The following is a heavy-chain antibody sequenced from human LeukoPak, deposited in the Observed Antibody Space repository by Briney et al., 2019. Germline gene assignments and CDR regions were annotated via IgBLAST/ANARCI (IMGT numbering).Heavy chain of an antibody. Sequence: GGSLRLSCAASGFPFSSYAMHWVRQAPGKGLEWVAVISYDGNEKYYADSVKGRFTISRANSKTTLYLQMNSLRVEDTALYYCARLASGPPDYWGQGTLVTVSS. CDR3: ARLASGPPDY. V-gene: IGHV3-30-3*01. CDR1: GFPFSSYA. J-gene: IGHJ4*02. D-gene: IGHD6-25*01. CDR2: ISYDGNEK.